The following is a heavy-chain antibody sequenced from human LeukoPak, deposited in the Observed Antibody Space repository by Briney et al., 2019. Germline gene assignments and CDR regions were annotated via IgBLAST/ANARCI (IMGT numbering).Heavy chain of an antibody. CDR3: ARDTAARLGGFDY. CDR1: GGTFSSYA. J-gene: IGHJ4*02. CDR2: IIPIFGTA. Sequence: ASVKVSCKASGGTFSSYAISWVRQAPGQGLEWMGGIIPIFGTANYAQKFQGRVTITTDESTSTAYTELSSLRSEDTAVYYCARDTAARLGGFDYWGQGTQVTVSS. D-gene: IGHD6-6*01. V-gene: IGHV1-69*05.